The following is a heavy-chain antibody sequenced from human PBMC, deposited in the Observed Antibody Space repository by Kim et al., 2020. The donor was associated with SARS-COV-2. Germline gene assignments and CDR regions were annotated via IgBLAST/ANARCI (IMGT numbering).Heavy chain of an antibody. CDR2: IFDSGNT. CDR1: GGSITDSRHY. D-gene: IGHD2-15*01. V-gene: IGHV4-39*01. CDR3: AKLSHCCGTTSHTNWINP. J-gene: IGHJ5*02. Sequence: SETLSLTCTVSGGSITDSRHYWGWLRQPPGKGLEWIGSIFDSGNTDYNPSLHNRATISVDKPKSQFSLNLNSVSAADTAIYYCAKLSHCCGTTSHTNWINPWGQGTLVTVSS.